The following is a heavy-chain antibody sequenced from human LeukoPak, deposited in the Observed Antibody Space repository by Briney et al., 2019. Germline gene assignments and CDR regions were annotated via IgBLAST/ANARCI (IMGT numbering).Heavy chain of an antibody. CDR2: INQDGSQN. J-gene: IGHJ4*02. CDR1: GFTFRSYW. V-gene: IGHV3-7*01. Sequence: PGGSLRLSCAASGFTFRSYWMSWVRQAPGKGLEWVANINQDGSQNYYVDSVKGRFTISRDNSKNTLYLQMNSLRAEDTAVYYCAKEDYDSSGYLYWGQGTLVTVSS. D-gene: IGHD3-22*01. CDR3: AKEDYDSSGYLY.